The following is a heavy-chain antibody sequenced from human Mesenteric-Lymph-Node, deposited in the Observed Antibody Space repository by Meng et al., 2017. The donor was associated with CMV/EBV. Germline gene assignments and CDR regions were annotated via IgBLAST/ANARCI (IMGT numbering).Heavy chain of an antibody. CDR2: IFYSGSA. V-gene: IGHV4-39*02. Sequence: LQLQAPGPRLLKPSETLSLKCTVSGGSISSSWHYWGWIRQPPGKGLEWIGSIFYSGSAHYNPALESRVTISIDKSKNEFFLNLGSVTAADTAMYFCARDTLTYSYGPGWINPWGQGTLVTVSS. J-gene: IGHJ5*02. D-gene: IGHD3-10*01. CDR1: GGSISSSWHY. CDR3: ARDTLTYSYGPGWINP.